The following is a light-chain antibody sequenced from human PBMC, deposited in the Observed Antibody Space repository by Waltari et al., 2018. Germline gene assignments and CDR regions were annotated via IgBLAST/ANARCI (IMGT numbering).Light chain of an antibody. Sequence: QSVLTQPPSVSGAPGQRVTISCTGSSSNIGAGSDVHWYQHLPRTAPKLLIFDNYNLPEGVDDRFSASKSGTSSSLAITRLQAEDEADYYGQSYDSLSDSYVFGTGTKVTVL. V-gene: IGLV1-40*01. CDR3: QSYDSLSDSYV. CDR1: SSNIGAGSD. CDR2: DNY. J-gene: IGLJ1*01.